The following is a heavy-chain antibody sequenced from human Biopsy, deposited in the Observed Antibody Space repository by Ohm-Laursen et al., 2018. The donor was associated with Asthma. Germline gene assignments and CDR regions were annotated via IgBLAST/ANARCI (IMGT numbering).Heavy chain of an antibody. CDR3: VRKAGSCISRTCYSLDF. V-gene: IGHV1-69*01. Sequence: SSVKVSCKSLGGTFNTYVIGWVRQAPGQGLEWMGGINSVFGTTTYPQKFQDRVTITADDSTSTVYMELSSLRSEDTAVYYCVRKAGSCISRTCYSLDFWGQGTLVTVSS. CDR1: GGTFNTYV. D-gene: IGHD2-2*01. J-gene: IGHJ4*02. CDR2: INSVFGTT.